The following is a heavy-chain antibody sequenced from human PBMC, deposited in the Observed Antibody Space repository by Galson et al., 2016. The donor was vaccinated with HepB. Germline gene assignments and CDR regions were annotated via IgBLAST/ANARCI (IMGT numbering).Heavy chain of an antibody. D-gene: IGHD1-1*01. CDR1: GFMFNAYA. CDR3: VKGGSTTWPPNWFDT. Sequence: LRLSCAASGFMFNAYAMHWVRQAPGKGLEYVASLEGNGGRTQMANSVKGRFTISRDNSKNTVYLQMTSLTTEDTAVYHFVKGGSTTWPPNWFDTWGQGTRVIVSS. CDR2: LEGNGGRT. V-gene: IGHV3-64D*06. J-gene: IGHJ5*02.